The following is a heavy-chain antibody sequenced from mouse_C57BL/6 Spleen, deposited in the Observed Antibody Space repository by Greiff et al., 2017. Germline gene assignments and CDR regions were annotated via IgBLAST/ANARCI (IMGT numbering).Heavy chain of an antibody. D-gene: IGHD3-1*01. J-gene: IGHJ4*01. V-gene: IGHV5-12*01. CDR1: GFTFSDYY. Sequence: EVMLVESGGGLVQPGGSLKLSCAASGFTFSDYYMYWVRQTPEKRLEWVAYISNGGGSTYYPDTVKGRFTISRDNAKNTLYLQMSRLKSEDTAMYYCARSGGYWGYYAMDYWGQGTSVTVSS. CDR2: ISNGGGST. CDR3: ARSGGYWGYYAMDY.